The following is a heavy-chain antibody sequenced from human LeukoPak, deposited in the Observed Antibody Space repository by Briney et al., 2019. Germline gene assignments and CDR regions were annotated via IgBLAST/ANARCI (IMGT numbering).Heavy chain of an antibody. CDR2: ISSNGGST. Sequence: GGSLRLSCAASGFTFSSYAMHWVRQAPGKGLEYVSAISSNGGSTYYANSVKGRFTISRDNSKNTLYLQMGSLRAEDMAVYYCAWDGATGGHAFDIWGQGTMVTVSS. D-gene: IGHD1-26*01. V-gene: IGHV3-64*01. CDR1: GFTFSSYA. J-gene: IGHJ3*02. CDR3: AWDGATGGHAFDI.